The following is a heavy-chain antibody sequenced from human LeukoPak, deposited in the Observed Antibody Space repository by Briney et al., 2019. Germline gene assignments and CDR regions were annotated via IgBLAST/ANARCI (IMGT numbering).Heavy chain of an antibody. D-gene: IGHD2-2*02. Sequence: PSQTLSLTCAISGDSVSNNSAAWNWIRQSPSRGLEWLGRTYYTSKWYNDYAVSVKSRIIINPDTSKNQFSLQLNSVTPEDTAVYYCARSPQDIPGHWPDDAFDIWGQGTMVTVSS. CDR2: TYYTSKWYN. V-gene: IGHV6-1*01. CDR3: ARSPQDIPGHWPDDAFDI. CDR1: GDSVSNNSAA. J-gene: IGHJ3*02.